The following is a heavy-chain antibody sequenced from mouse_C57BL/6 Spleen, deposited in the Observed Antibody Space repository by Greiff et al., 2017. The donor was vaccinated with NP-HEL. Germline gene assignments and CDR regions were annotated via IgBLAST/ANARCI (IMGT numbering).Heavy chain of an antibody. Sequence: VQLQQSGPELVKPGASVKISCKASGYAFSSSWMNWVKQRPGKGLEWIGRIYPGDGDTNYNGKFKGTATLTADKSSSTAYMQLSSLTSEDSAVYFCARRDYGNYNAMDYWGQGTSVTVSS. J-gene: IGHJ4*01. CDR2: IYPGDGDT. CDR3: ARRDYGNYNAMDY. CDR1: GYAFSSSW. V-gene: IGHV1-82*01. D-gene: IGHD2-1*01.